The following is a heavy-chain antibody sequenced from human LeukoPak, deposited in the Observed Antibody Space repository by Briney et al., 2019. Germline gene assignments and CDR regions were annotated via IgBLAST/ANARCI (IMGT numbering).Heavy chain of an antibody. CDR2: INHSGST. J-gene: IGHJ2*01. CDR1: GGSFSGYY. V-gene: IGHV4-34*01. D-gene: IGHD2-15*01. CDR3: ARGPDIVVVVAATLDWYFDL. Sequence: MPSETLSLTCAVYGGSFSGYYWSWIRQPPGKGLEWIGEINHSGSTNYNPSLKSRVTISVDTSKNQFSLKLSSVTAADTAVYYCARGPDIVVVVAATLDWYFDLWGRGILVTVSS.